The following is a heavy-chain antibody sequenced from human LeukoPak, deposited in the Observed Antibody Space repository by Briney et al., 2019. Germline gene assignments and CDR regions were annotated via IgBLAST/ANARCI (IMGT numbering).Heavy chain of an antibody. D-gene: IGHD1-26*01. CDR2: ISAYNGNT. Sequence: VSVKVSCKASGYTFTSYGISWVRQAPGQGLEWMGWISAYNGNTNYAQKLQGRVTMTTDTSTSTAYMELRSLRSDDTAVYYCARDEIIVGATKGSDYWGQGTLVTVSS. J-gene: IGHJ4*02. CDR1: GYTFTSYG. CDR3: ARDEIIVGATKGSDY. V-gene: IGHV1-18*04.